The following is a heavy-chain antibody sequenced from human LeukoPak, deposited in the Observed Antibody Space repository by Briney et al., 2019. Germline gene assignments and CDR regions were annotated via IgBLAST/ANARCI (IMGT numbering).Heavy chain of an antibody. CDR2: ISWNSGSI. D-gene: IGHD2-2*01. V-gene: IGHV3-9*01. J-gene: IGHJ4*02. CDR3: ATGRSCTTCYLPDY. CDR1: GFTFDDYA. Sequence: GGSLRLSCAASGFTFDDYAMHWVRQAPGKGLEWVSGISWNSGSIGYADSVKGRLTISRDNAKNSLYLQMNSLRAEDTAVYHCATGRSCTTCYLPDYWGQGTLVTVSS.